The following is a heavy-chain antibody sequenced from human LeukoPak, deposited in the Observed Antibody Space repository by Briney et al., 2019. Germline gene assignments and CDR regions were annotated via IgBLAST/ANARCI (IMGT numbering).Heavy chain of an antibody. CDR3: AREDPGGAFDV. D-gene: IGHD3-16*01. Sequence: ASVKVSCKASGYTFSNYAISWVRQAPGQGLEWMGWIGAYNGNPDYTQGLQGRVTMTTDTSTSTTYMELRSLKSDDTAVYYCAREDPGGAFDVWGRGTMVTVS. J-gene: IGHJ3*01. CDR1: GYTFSNYA. V-gene: IGHV1-18*01. CDR2: IGAYNGNP.